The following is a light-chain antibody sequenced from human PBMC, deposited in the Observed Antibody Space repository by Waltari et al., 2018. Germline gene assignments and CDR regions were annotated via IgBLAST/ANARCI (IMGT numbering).Light chain of an antibody. J-gene: IGKJ1*01. Sequence: DIVLTQTPLSSPVTLGQPASISCRSSQSLVHSDGNTYLSWLQQRPGQPPRLLIYKISIRFAGVADRFSGSGAGTDFTLKISRVEAEDVGVYYCMQTTRFWTFGQGTRVEIK. CDR1: QSLVHSDGNTY. CDR3: MQTTRFWT. V-gene: IGKV2-24*01. CDR2: KIS.